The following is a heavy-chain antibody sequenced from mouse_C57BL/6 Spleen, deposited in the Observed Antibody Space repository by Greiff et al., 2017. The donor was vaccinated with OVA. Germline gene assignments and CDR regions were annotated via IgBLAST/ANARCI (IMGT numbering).Heavy chain of an antibody. V-gene: IGHV5-17*01. D-gene: IGHD1-1*01. CDR3: ARHGSSYWFAY. J-gene: IGHJ3*01. CDR1: GFTFSDYG. CDR2: ISSGSSTI. Sequence: EVKLVESGGGLVKPGGSLKLSCAASGFTFSDYGMHWVRQAPEKGLEWVAYISSGSSTIYYADTVKGRFTISRDNAKNTLFLQMTSLRSEDTAMYYCARHGSSYWFAYWGQGTLVTVSA.